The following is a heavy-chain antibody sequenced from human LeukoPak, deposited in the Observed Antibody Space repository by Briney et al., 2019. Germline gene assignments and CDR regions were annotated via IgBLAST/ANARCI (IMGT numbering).Heavy chain of an antibody. CDR3: AKDLDIVVVPAIDY. D-gene: IGHD2-2*01. V-gene: IGHV3-23*01. Sequence: GGSLRLSCAASGFTFTSYSMNWVRQAPGKGLEWVSTISGSGGSTYYADSVKGRFTISRDNSKNTLYLQMNSLRAEDTAVYYCAKDLDIVVVPAIDYWGQGTLVTVSS. J-gene: IGHJ4*02. CDR2: ISGSGGST. CDR1: GFTFTSYS.